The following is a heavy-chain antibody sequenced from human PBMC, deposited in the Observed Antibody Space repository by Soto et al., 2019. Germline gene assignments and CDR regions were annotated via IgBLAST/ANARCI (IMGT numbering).Heavy chain of an antibody. J-gene: IGHJ4*02. Sequence: SGPTLVNPTQTLTLTRTVSGFSLSTSAMCVSWVRQPPGKALEWLARIDWDGDKNYSPSLKTRLTISKDTSKNQVVLTMTNMDPVDTATYYCARIPSSGCQLTGTDYWGQGTLVTVSS. CDR3: ARIPSSGCQLTGTDY. CDR1: GFSLSTSAMC. V-gene: IGHV2-70*11. D-gene: IGHD3-22*01. CDR2: IDWDGDK.